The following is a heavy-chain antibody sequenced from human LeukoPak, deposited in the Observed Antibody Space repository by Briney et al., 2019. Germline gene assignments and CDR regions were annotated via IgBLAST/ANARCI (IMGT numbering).Heavy chain of an antibody. D-gene: IGHD2-2*02. CDR2: IIPIFGTA. J-gene: IGHJ5*02. V-gene: IGHV1-69*06. CDR3: ARDRAVVPAAIRWFDP. Sequence: SVKVSCKASGGTFSSYAISWVRQAPGQGLEWMGGIIPIFGTANYAQKFQGRVTITADKSTSTAYTELSSLRSEDTAVYYCARDRAVVPAAIRWFDPWGQGTLVTVSS. CDR1: GGTFSSYA.